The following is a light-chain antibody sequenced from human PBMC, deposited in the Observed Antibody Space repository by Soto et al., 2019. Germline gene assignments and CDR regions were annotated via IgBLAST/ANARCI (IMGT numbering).Light chain of an antibody. CDR2: DAS. J-gene: IGLJ1*01. CDR1: SSDVGAYNY. Sequence: QSALTQPASVSGSPGQSITISCTGTSSDVGAYNYVSWYQHHPGKVPKLIIYDASSRPSGISNRFSASKSANTASLTISGLQADDEADYYCSSYTSSTSLVIFGAGTKLTVL. V-gene: IGLV2-14*01. CDR3: SSYTSSTSLVI.